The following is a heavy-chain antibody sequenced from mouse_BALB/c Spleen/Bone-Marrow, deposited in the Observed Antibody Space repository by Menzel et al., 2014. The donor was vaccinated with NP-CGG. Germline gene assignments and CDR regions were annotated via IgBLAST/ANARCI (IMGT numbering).Heavy chain of an antibody. CDR3: ARAKVYYDYDEGYFDY. Sequence: EVQLAESGGGLVQPGGSLRLSCATSGFTFTDYYMSWVRQPPGKALEWLGFIRNKANGYTTEYSASVKGRFTISRDNSQSILYLQMNTLRAEDSATYYCARAKVYYDYDEGYFDYWGQGTTLTVSS. J-gene: IGHJ2*01. V-gene: IGHV7-3*02. CDR2: IRNKANGYTT. D-gene: IGHD2-4*01. CDR1: GFTFTDYY.